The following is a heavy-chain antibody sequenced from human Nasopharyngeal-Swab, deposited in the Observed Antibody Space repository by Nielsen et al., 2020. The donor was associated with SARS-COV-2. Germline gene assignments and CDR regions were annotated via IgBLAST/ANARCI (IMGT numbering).Heavy chain of an antibody. Sequence: WIRQPPGEGLEWVANIRQDGGEIYYVDSVKGRFTISRDNAKNSLYLQMNSLRAEDTAVYYCARVNLYYYDSSGYYSEAFDIWGQGTMVTVSS. D-gene: IGHD3-22*01. CDR3: ARVNLYYYDSSGYYSEAFDI. CDR2: IRQDGGEI. J-gene: IGHJ3*02. V-gene: IGHV3-7*01.